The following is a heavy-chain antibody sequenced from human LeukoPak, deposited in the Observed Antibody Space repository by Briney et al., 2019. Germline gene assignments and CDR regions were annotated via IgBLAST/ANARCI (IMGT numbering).Heavy chain of an antibody. D-gene: IGHD4-17*01. V-gene: IGHV3-30*18. CDR3: AKDEDYGDYVLSY. Sequence: QPGRSLRLSCAASGFTFSGYGMHWVRQAPGKGLEWVAVISYDGSNKYSADSVKGRFTISRDNPKNTLYLQMNSLRAEDTAVYYCAKDEDYGDYVLSYWGQGTLVTVSS. CDR1: GFTFSGYG. CDR2: ISYDGSNK. J-gene: IGHJ4*02.